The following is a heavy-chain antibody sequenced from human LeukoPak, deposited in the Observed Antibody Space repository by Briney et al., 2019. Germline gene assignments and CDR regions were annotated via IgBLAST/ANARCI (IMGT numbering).Heavy chain of an antibody. Sequence: GGSLRLSCAASGFTFSSYAMHWVRQAPGKGLEWVAVISYDGSNKYYADSVKGRFTISRDNSKNTLYLQMNSLRAEDTAVYYCARGKRGYSYGGIDYWGQGTLVTVSS. J-gene: IGHJ4*02. CDR3: ARGKRGYSYGGIDY. D-gene: IGHD5-18*01. CDR1: GFTFSSYA. CDR2: ISYDGSNK. V-gene: IGHV3-30-3*01.